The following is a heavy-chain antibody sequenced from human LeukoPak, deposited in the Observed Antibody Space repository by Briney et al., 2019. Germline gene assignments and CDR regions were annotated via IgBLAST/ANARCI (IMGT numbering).Heavy chain of an antibody. CDR3: ARDVVRYSGYDYGIIDY. CDR2: ISYDGSNK. Sequence: GGSLRLSCAASGFTFSSYAMHWVRQAPGKGLEWVAVISYDGSNKYHADSVKGRFTISRDNSKNTLYLQMNSLRAEDTAVYYCARDVVRYSGYDYGIIDYWGQGTLVTVSS. D-gene: IGHD5-12*01. J-gene: IGHJ4*02. V-gene: IGHV3-30*04. CDR1: GFTFSSYA.